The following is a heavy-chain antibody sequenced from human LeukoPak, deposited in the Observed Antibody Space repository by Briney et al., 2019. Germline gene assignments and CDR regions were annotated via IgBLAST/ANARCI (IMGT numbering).Heavy chain of an antibody. V-gene: IGHV1-69*13. D-gene: IGHD1-1*01. CDR3: ARDAVELEFPGPQTH. Sequence: ASVKVSCKASGYTFTGYYMHWVRQAPGQGLEWMGGIIPMFGTGGNYAQKFQDRVTITADESTNTVYMDLSSLRSEDTAVYYCARDAVELEFPGPQTHWGQGTLVTVSS. J-gene: IGHJ4*02. CDR1: GYTFTGYY. CDR2: IIPMFGTG.